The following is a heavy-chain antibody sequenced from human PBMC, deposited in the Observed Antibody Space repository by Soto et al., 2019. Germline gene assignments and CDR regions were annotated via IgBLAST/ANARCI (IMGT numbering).Heavy chain of an antibody. CDR1: GGSFSGYY. Sequence: QVQLQQWGAGLLKPSETLSLTCAVYGGSFSGYYWSWIRQPPGKGLEWIGEINHSGSTNYNPSLKSRVTISVHTSKRQFSLKLSSLTAADTAVYYCARVRGGYANFDYCGQGTLVTVSS. CDR3: ARVRGGYANFDY. V-gene: IGHV4-34*01. J-gene: IGHJ4*02. D-gene: IGHD5-12*01. CDR2: INHSGST.